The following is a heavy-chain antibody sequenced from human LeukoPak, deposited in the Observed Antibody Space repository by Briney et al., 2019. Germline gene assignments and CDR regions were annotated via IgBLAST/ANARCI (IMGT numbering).Heavy chain of an antibody. Sequence: GGSLRLSCSASGLSFSDSHMHWVRQAPGKGLEYVSAISDNGGRTYYADSVEGRCTSSRDNSKDALYLQMNSLRAEDTAVYYCARVGYRGYDYDYWGQGTLVTVSS. D-gene: IGHD5-12*01. CDR3: ARVGYRGYDYDY. CDR1: GLSFSDSH. J-gene: IGHJ4*02. V-gene: IGHV3-64*04. CDR2: ISDNGGRT.